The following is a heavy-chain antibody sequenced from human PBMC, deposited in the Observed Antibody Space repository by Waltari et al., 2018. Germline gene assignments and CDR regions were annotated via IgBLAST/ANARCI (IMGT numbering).Heavy chain of an antibody. Sequence: QVQLQESGPGLVKPSGTLSLSCAVSGDSMTSNSWWNWVRQSPGKGLEWIGQIHRSGRTNTTPSLESRVTVSMDASNLRFSLRLTSATAADTAIYYCARDRGGGLFLDSWGQGTLVTVSP. V-gene: IGHV4-4*02. D-gene: IGHD2-15*01. J-gene: IGHJ4*02. CDR2: IHRSGRT. CDR1: GDSMTSNSW. CDR3: ARDRGGGLFLDS.